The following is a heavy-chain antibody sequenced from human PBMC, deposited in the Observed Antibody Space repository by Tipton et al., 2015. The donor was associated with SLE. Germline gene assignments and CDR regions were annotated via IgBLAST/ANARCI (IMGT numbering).Heavy chain of an antibody. CDR3: ATVRAGCSGYGCHLDS. CDR1: GGSVSSGIW. Sequence: TLSLTCAVSGGSVSSGIWWTWVRQSPGKGLEWIGEIIYSGGTNYNPSLKSRVTMSLDRSENQFSLKVTSVTAADTAVYYCATVRAGCSGYGCHLDSWGQGTLVTVSS. CDR2: IIYSGGT. D-gene: IGHD2-15*01. V-gene: IGHV4-4*02. J-gene: IGHJ4*02.